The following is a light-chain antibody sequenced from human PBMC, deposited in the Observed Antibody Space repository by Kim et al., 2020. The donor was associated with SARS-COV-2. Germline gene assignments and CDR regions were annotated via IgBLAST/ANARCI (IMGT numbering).Light chain of an antibody. V-gene: IGKV3-20*01. Sequence: EIVLTQSPGTLSLSPGERATLSCRASQSVSSYYLAWYQQKPGQAPRLLIYGASSRATGVPDRFSGSGSGTDFTLTISRLEPEDFAVYYCQQYGSSPGTFGQGTKVDIK. CDR3: QQYGSSPGT. J-gene: IGKJ1*01. CDR2: GAS. CDR1: QSVSSYY.